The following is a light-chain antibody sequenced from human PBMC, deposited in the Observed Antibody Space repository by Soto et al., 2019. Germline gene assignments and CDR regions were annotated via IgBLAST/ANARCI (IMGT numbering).Light chain of an antibody. CDR1: SSDVGGYNY. J-gene: IGLJ1*01. CDR2: DVS. V-gene: IGLV2-11*01. CDR3: CSYAGSYTFYV. Sequence: QSVLTQPRSVSGSPGQSVTISCTGTSSDVGGYNYVSWYQXXXXXXPKLMIYDVSKRPSGVPDRFSGSKSGNTASLTISGLQAEDEADYYCCSYAGSYTFYVFGTGTKVTVL.